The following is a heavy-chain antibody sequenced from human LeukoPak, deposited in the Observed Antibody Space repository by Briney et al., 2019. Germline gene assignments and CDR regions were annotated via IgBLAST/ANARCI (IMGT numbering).Heavy chain of an antibody. J-gene: IGHJ3*02. CDR3: ARFLSGSHDAFDI. Sequence: ASVKVSCKASGYTFTGYWHWVRQAPGQGLEWMGRINPNSGGTDYAQNFQGRVTMTRDTSISTAYMELSSLRSDDTAVYYRARFLSGSHDAFDIWGQGTMVTVSS. D-gene: IGHD1-26*01. CDR1: GYTFTGYW. CDR2: INPNSGGT. V-gene: IGHV1-2*06.